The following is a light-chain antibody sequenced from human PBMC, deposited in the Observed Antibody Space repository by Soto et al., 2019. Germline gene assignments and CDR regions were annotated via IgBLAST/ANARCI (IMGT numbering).Light chain of an antibody. CDR2: AAS. CDR3: QQLNSYLIT. Sequence: DIQLTQSPSFLSASVGDRVTIXXRASQGISSYLAWYQQKPGKAPKXVIYAASTLQSGVPSRFSGSGSGTEFTLTISSLQPEDFATYYCQQLNSYLITFGQGTRLEIK. V-gene: IGKV1-9*01. CDR1: QGISSY. J-gene: IGKJ5*01.